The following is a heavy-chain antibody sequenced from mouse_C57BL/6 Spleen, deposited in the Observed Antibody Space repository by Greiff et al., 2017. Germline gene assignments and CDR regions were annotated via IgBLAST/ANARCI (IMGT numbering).Heavy chain of an antibody. CDR3: ARASTGTLGDY. D-gene: IGHD4-1*02. Sequence: EVQLVESGGGLVKPGGSLKLSCAASGFTFSSYAMSWVRQTPEKRLEWVATISDGGSYTYYPDNVKGRFTISRDNAKNNLYLQMSHLKSEDTAMYYCARASTGTLGDYWGQGTTLTVSS. CDR1: GFTFSSYA. V-gene: IGHV5-4*01. CDR2: ISDGGSYT. J-gene: IGHJ2*01.